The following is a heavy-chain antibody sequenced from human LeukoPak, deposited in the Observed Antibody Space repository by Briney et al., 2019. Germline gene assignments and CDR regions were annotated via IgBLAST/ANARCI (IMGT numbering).Heavy chain of an antibody. CDR3: ARDRGPTRYDDSYLNWFDP. D-gene: IGHD4-17*01. J-gene: IGHJ5*02. Sequence: GSSVKVSCKASGGTFSSYAISWVRQAPGQGLEWMGGIIPIFGTANYAQKFQGRVTSTADESTSTAYMELSSLRSEDTAVYYCARDRGPTRYDDSYLNWFDPWGQGTLVTVSS. V-gene: IGHV1-69*01. CDR1: GGTFSSYA. CDR2: IIPIFGTA.